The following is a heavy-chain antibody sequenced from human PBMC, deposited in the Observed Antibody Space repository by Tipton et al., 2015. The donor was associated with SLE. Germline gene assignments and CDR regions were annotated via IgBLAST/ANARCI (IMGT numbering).Heavy chain of an antibody. CDR2: IYPSDSDA. D-gene: IGHD1-7*01. V-gene: IGHV5-51*03. CDR1: GYSFTNYW. CDR3: ARVNWNFVVYFDY. Sequence: QLVQSGAEVKKPGESLKISCKASGYSFTNYWIGWVRQMPGKGLEWVGIIYPSDSDARYSPSFQGQVTISVDKSVSTAFLQWSTLKASDTAMYYCARVNWNFVVYFDYWGQGTLVTVSS. J-gene: IGHJ4*02.